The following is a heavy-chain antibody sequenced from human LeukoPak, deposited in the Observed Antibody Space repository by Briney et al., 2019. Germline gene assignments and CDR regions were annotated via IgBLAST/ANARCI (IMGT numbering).Heavy chain of an antibody. J-gene: IGHJ6*02. CDR1: GYTFTSYY. V-gene: IGHV1-46*01. D-gene: IGHD2-2*01. CDR3: ARDAYQLLRAPYYYYYGMDV. CDR2: INPSGGST. Sequence: ASVKVSCKASGYTFTSYYMHWVRQAPGQGLEWMGIINPSGGSTSYAQKFQGRVTMTRDTSTSTVYMELSSRRSEDTAVYYCARDAYQLLRAPYYYYYGMDVWGQGTTVTVPS.